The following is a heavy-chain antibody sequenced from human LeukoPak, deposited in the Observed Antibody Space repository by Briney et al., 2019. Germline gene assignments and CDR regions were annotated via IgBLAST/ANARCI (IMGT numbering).Heavy chain of an antibody. CDR3: ARARGAGPGAHFDY. CDR1: GLTFRGEY. CDR2: ISPTSSSI. Sequence: GGSLRLSCAASGLTFRGEYMSWIRQAPGKGLEWVSYISPTSSSIFYADSVKGRFTISRDNAKNSLFMQVNSLRDDDTAVYYCARARGAGPGAHFDYWGQGTLVTVSS. J-gene: IGHJ4*02. D-gene: IGHD3-10*01. V-gene: IGHV3-11*01.